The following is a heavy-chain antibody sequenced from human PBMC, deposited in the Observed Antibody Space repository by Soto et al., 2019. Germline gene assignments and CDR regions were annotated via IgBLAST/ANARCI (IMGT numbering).Heavy chain of an antibody. V-gene: IGHV4-61*01. CDR2: ISYSGGT. Sequence: SETLSLTCSVSAGSVDRSNYFWNWIRQPPGKGLEWIGNISYSGGTNKNPALKSRVTLSLDTSKNQFSLTLTSVTAADTAMYYCASSTYFSDSSGYHFKNLDSWGQGTLVTVYS. D-gene: IGHD3-22*01. CDR3: ASSTYFSDSSGYHFKNLDS. CDR1: AGSVDRSNYF. J-gene: IGHJ4*02.